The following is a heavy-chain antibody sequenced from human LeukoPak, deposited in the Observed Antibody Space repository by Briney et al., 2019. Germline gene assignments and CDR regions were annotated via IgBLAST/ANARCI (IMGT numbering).Heavy chain of an antibody. J-gene: IGHJ4*02. D-gene: IGHD6-13*01. CDR1: GYTFTSYG. CDR2: ISAYNGNT. CDR3: ARVPQGSSWPYYFDY. Sequence: GASVKVSFKASGYTFTSYGISWVRQAPGQGLEWMGWISAYNGNTNYAQKLQGRVTMTTDTSTSTAYMELRSLRSDDTAVYYCARVPQGSSWPYYFDYWGQGTLVTVSS. V-gene: IGHV1-18*01.